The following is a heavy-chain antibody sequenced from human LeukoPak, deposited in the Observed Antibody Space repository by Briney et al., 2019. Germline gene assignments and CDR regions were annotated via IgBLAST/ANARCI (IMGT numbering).Heavy chain of an antibody. CDR2: MNPNSGNT. CDR1: GYTFTSYD. CDR3: ARGLWRTNGVFLGY. Sequence: ASVKVSCKASGYTFTSYDINWVRQATGQGLEWIVWMNPNSGNTGYAQKFQGRVTMTRNTSISTAYMELSSLRSEDTAVYYCARGLWRTNGVFLGYWGQGTLVTVSS. J-gene: IGHJ4*02. V-gene: IGHV1-8*01. D-gene: IGHD2-8*01.